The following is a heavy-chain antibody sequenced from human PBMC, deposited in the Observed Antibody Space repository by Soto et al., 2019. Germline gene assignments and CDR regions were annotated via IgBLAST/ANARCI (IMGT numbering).Heavy chain of an antibody. V-gene: IGHV4-30-2*01. CDR1: GGSISSGGCS. J-gene: IGHJ5*02. Sequence: SETLSLTCAVSGGSISSGGCSWSWIRQPPGKGLEWIGYIYHTGSSDYNPSLKSRVTISVDRSKNQFSLKLRSVTAADTAVYYCASIRAGWGVAAGNGYNWFDPWGQGTLVTVPQ. CDR2: IYHTGSS. D-gene: IGHD6-13*01. CDR3: ASIRAGWGVAAGNGYNWFDP.